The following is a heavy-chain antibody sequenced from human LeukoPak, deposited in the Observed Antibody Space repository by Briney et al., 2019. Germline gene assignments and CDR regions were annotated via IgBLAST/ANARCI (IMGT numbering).Heavy chain of an antibody. CDR3: ARSGSSGWYREFDY. V-gene: IGHV1-69*05. CDR1: GGTFSSYA. J-gene: IGHJ4*02. Sequence: SVKVSCKASGGTFSSYAISWVRQAPGQGLEWMGRIIPIFGTANYAQKLQGRVTITTDESTSTAYMELSSLRSEDTAVYYCARSGSSGWYREFDYWGQGTLVTVSS. D-gene: IGHD6-19*01. CDR2: IIPIFGTA.